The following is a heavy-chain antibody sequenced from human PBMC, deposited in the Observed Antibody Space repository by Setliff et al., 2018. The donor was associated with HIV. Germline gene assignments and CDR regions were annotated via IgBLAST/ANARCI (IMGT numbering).Heavy chain of an antibody. CDR3: AKDNTWIPNGFDY. J-gene: IGHJ4*02. CDR2: IGPVGTYT. CDR1: GFTFSSYA. D-gene: IGHD5-18*01. V-gene: IGHV3-23*01. Sequence: GGSLRLSCAASGFTFSSYAMSWVRQAPGKGLEWVSAIGPVGTYTYYADSVKGRFTISRDNSKNTLYLQMNSLRAEDTAVYYCAKDNTWIPNGFDYWGQGTLVTVSS.